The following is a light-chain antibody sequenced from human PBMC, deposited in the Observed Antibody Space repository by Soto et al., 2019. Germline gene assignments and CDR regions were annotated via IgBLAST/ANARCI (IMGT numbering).Light chain of an antibody. J-gene: IGKJ5*01. V-gene: IGKV3-20*01. CDR3: QQYGTSPIT. CDR1: QTVSSY. CDR2: GAS. Sequence: ENVLTQSPGTLSLSPGERATLSCRASQTVSSYLTRYQQRPGQAPRLLISGASRRATGIPDRFSGSGSGTDFTLTISRPEPEDFALYYCQQYGTSPITFGQGTRLEIK.